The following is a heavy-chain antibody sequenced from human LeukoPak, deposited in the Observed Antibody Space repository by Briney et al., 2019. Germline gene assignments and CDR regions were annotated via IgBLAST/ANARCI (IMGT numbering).Heavy chain of an antibody. D-gene: IGHD1-26*01. V-gene: IGHV4-59*01. CDR2: IYYSGST. CDR3: ARHDNTPRYSGSYNWFDP. CDR1: GGSISSYN. J-gene: IGHJ5*02. Sequence: PSETLSLTCTVSGGSISSYNWSWIRQPPGKGLEWIGYIYYSGSTNYNPSLKSRVTISVGTSKNQFSLKLSSVTAADTAVYYCARHDNTPRYSGSYNWFDPWGQGTLVTVSS.